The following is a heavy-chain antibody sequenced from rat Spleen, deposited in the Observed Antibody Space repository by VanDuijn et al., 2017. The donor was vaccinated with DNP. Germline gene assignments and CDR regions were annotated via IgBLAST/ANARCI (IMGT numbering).Heavy chain of an antibody. V-gene: IGHV2-32*01. CDR2: MWSDGDT. CDR1: GFSLTSYY. J-gene: IGHJ2*01. CDR3: ARGIPDFDY. D-gene: IGHD2-2*01. Sequence: QVQLKESGPGLVQPSQTLSLTCTVAGFSLTSYYVHWVRQPPGKDLEWLGVMWSDGDTSSNSALKSRLTISRDTSKSQVFLKMNSLQTEDTATYYCARGIPDFDYWGQGVMVTVSS.